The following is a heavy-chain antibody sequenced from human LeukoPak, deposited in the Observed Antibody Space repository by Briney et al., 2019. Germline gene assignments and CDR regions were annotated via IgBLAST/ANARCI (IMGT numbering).Heavy chain of an antibody. D-gene: IGHD2-2*01. CDR2: IYYSGST. V-gene: IGHV4-39*01. CDR3: ARLNNIVVVPAARGGFDP. CDR1: GGSISSSSYY. J-gene: IGHJ5*02. Sequence: SSETLSLTCTVSGGSISSSSYYWGWIRQPPGKGLEWIGSIYYSGSTYYNPSLKSRVTISVDTSKNQFSLKLSSVTAADTAVYYCARLNNIVVVPAARGGFDPWGQGTLATVSS.